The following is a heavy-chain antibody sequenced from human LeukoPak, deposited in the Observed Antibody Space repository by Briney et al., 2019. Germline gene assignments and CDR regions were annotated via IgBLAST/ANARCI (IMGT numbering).Heavy chain of an antibody. CDR2: IRNEANGYTT. D-gene: IGHD4-17*01. Sequence: GGSLRLSCAASGFNFRALYMDWVRQAPGKGLEWVGRIRNEANGYTTDYGTSVRGRFTISRDDSKNSLFLQMNGLKTEDTAAYYCFRVRHGDSFDCWGQGTLVTVSS. J-gene: IGHJ4*02. V-gene: IGHV3-72*01. CDR3: FRVRHGDSFDC. CDR1: GFNFRALY.